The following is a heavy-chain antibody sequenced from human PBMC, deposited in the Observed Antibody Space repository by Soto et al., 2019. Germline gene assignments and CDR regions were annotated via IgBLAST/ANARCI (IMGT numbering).Heavy chain of an antibody. CDR2: INTNTGNP. J-gene: IGHJ4*02. V-gene: IGHV7-4-1*01. CDR3: ARAGGRNRVDFWSGYDN. Sequence: ASVKVSCKASGYTFTSYAMNWVRQAPGQGLEWVGWINTNTGNPTYAQGFTGRFVFSLDTSVSTAYLQICSLKAEDAAVYYCARAGGRNRVDFWSGYDNWGQGTLVNVYS. D-gene: IGHD3-3*01. CDR1: GYTFTSYA.